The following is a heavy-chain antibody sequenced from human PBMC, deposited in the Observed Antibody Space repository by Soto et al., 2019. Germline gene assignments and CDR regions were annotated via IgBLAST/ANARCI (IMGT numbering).Heavy chain of an antibody. CDR3: AKSVAVADPNWFDP. Sequence: EVQLLESGGGLVQPGGSLRLSCAASGFTFSSYAMSWVRQAPGKGLEWVSAISGSGGSTYYADSVKVRFTISRDNSKNTLYLKMNSLSAEDTAVYYCAKSVAVADPNWFDPWGQGTLVTVAS. V-gene: IGHV3-23*01. CDR1: GFTFSSYA. J-gene: IGHJ5*02. D-gene: IGHD6-19*01. CDR2: ISGSGGST.